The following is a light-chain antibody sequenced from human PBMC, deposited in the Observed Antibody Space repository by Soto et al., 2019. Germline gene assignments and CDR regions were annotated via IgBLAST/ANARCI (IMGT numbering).Light chain of an antibody. Sequence: QSALTQPASVSRSPGQSITISCTGTSSDVGGYNYVSWYKHHPGKAPKLIIYDVGYRPSGVSNRFSGSKSGNTASLTISGLQAEDESDHYCSSYTSSSTSYVVFGGGTKVTFL. V-gene: IGLV2-14*03. CDR3: SSYTSSSTSYVV. CDR1: SSDVGGYNY. J-gene: IGLJ2*01. CDR2: DVG.